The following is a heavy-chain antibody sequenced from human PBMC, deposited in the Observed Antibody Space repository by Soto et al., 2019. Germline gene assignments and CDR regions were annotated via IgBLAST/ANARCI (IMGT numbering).Heavy chain of an antibody. CDR3: ARPPGYISDWYYFDL. CDR2: ISPKSGGT. V-gene: IGHV1-2*02. Sequence: QVQLVQSGAEVKKPGASVKVSCEASGYTFIDYYMHWVRQAPGQGFEWKGRISPKSGGTNYAQKFQSRVTMTWDTSLNTAYTELSSLMSEDTAVYYCARPPGYISDWYYFDLWGQGTLVTVSS. J-gene: IGHJ4*02. CDR1: GYTFIDYY. D-gene: IGHD6-19*01.